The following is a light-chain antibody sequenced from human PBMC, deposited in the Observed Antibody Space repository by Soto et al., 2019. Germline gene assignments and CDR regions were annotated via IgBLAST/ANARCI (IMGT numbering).Light chain of an antibody. CDR1: SSNIGNNY. Sequence: QSVLTQPPSVSAAPGQKVTISCSGGSSNIGNNYVSWYQQLPGTAPKLLIFDNNERPSGIPDRFSGSKSGTSATLGITGLQTGDEADYYCGTWDSSLGAVLFGGGTKVTVL. V-gene: IGLV1-51*01. CDR2: DNN. CDR3: GTWDSSLGAVL. J-gene: IGLJ2*01.